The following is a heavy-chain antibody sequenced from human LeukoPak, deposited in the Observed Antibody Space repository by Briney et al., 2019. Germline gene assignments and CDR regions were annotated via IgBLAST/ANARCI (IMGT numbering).Heavy chain of an antibody. CDR3: AKYRSAWSFDY. CDR2: ISGNGGST. J-gene: IGHJ4*02. Sequence: GGSLRLSCAASGFTFSSYSMNWVRQAPGKGLEWVSAISGNGGSTNYADPVKGRFTISRDNSKNTLYLQVNSLRAEDTAVYYCAKYRSAWSFDYWGQGTLVIVSS. D-gene: IGHD6-13*01. V-gene: IGHV3-23*01. CDR1: GFTFSSYS.